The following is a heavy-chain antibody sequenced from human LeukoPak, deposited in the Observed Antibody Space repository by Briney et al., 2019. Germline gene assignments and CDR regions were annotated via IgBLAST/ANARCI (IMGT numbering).Heavy chain of an antibody. Sequence: GASVKVSCKASGYTFTGYYMHWVRQAPGQGLEWMGWINPNGGGTNYAQKFQGRVTMTGDTSISTAYMELSRLRSDDTAVYYCARDGVYCSSTSCYYYYYMDVWGKGTTVTVSS. D-gene: IGHD2-2*01. V-gene: IGHV1-2*02. CDR2: INPNGGGT. CDR1: GYTFTGYY. CDR3: ARDGVYCSSTSCYYYYYMDV. J-gene: IGHJ6*03.